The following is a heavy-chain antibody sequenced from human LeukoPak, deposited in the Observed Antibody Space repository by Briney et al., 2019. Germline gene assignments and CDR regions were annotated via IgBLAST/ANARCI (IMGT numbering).Heavy chain of an antibody. Sequence: SVKVSCKASGDTFRSYAIIWVRQAPGRGLEWMGGIIPIFGTANYAQMFQGRVTITADKSTDTAYMELSSLTSEDTAVYYCAKDLERSFSGYEMSPYHYYYMDVWGKGTTVTVSS. D-gene: IGHD5-12*01. CDR1: GDTFRSYA. CDR3: AKDLERSFSGYEMSPYHYYYMDV. J-gene: IGHJ6*03. CDR2: IIPIFGTA. V-gene: IGHV1-69*06.